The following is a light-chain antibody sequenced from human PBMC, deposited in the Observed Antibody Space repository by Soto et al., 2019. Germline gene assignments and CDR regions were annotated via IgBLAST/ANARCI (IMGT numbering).Light chain of an antibody. CDR2: RAS. V-gene: IGKV1-27*01. CDR3: QRYDSGPWT. J-gene: IGKJ1*01. CDR1: QDIGHS. Sequence: DIQMTQSPSSLSASVGDRVTITCRASQDIGHSLAWYQHNPGEVPKLLIYRASRLSGVSSRFSGSGTGADCILTITSLQPKDVVAYYCQRYDSGPWTFGQGTKVAIK.